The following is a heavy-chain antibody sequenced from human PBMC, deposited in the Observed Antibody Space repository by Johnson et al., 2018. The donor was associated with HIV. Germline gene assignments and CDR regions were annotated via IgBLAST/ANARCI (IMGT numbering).Heavy chain of an antibody. V-gene: IGHV3-30-3*01. J-gene: IGHJ3*02. Sequence: QVQLVESGGGVVQPGRSLRLSCAASGFTFSSYAMHWVRQAPGKGLEWVAVISYDGSNKYYADSVKGRFTISRDNSKNTLYLQMNSLRAEDTAVYYCARIPHVYSSGWLHAFDIWGQGTMVTVSS. CDR3: ARIPHVYSSGWLHAFDI. D-gene: IGHD6-19*01. CDR1: GFTFSSYA. CDR2: ISYDGSNK.